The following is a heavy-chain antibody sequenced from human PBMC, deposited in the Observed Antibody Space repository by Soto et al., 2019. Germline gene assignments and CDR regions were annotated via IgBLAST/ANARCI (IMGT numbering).Heavy chain of an antibody. D-gene: IGHD3-3*01. Sequence: QVQLVQSGAEVKKPGSSVKVSCKASGGTFSSYTISWVRQAPGQGLEWMGRIIPILGIANYAQKFQGRVTITADKSTSTAYMELSSLRSEDTAVYYCARESAYGGVVTSDYWGQGTLVTVSS. J-gene: IGHJ4*02. CDR3: ARESAYGGVVTSDY. CDR2: IIPILGIA. CDR1: GGTFSSYT. V-gene: IGHV1-69*08.